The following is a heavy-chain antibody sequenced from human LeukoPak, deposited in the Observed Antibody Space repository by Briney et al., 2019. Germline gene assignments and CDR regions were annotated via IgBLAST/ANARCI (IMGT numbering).Heavy chain of an antibody. Sequence: ASVKVSCKASGYIFTGYDMHWVRQAPGQGLEWMGIINPSGGSTSYAQKFQGRVTMTRDTSTSTVYMELSSLRSEDTAVYYCAREKYGSGYAFDIWGQGTMVTVSS. CDR1: GYIFTGYD. V-gene: IGHV1-46*01. CDR2: INPSGGST. J-gene: IGHJ3*02. D-gene: IGHD3-10*01. CDR3: AREKYGSGYAFDI.